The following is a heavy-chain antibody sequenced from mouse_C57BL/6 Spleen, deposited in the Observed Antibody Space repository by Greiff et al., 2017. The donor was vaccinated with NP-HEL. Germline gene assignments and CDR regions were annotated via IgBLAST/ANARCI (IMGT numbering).Heavy chain of an antibody. CDR3: ARDRGSRGYYFDY. Sequence: EVMLVESEGGLVQPGSSMKLSCTASGFTFSDYYMAWVRQVPEKGLEWVANINYDGSSTYYLDSLKSRFIISRDNAKNILYLQMSSLKSEDTATYYWARDRGSRGYYFDYWGQGTTLTVSS. J-gene: IGHJ2*01. CDR2: INYDGSST. D-gene: IGHD1-1*02. V-gene: IGHV5-16*01. CDR1: GFTFSDYY.